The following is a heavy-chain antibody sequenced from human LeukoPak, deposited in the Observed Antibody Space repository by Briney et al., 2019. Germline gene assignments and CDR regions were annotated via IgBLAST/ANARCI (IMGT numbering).Heavy chain of an antibody. J-gene: IGHJ3*02. Sequence: PGGSLRLSCAASGFTFSSYSMNWVRQAPGEGLEWVSSISSSSSYIYYADSVKGRFTISRDNAKNSLYLQMNSLRAEDTAVYYCARGRWPRDAFDIWGQGTMVTVSS. CDR2: ISSSSSYI. CDR1: GFTFSSYS. V-gene: IGHV3-21*01. CDR3: ARGRWPRDAFDI. D-gene: IGHD5-24*01.